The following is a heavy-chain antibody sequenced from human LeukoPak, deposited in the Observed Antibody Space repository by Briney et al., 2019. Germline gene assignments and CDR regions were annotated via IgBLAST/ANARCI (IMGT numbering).Heavy chain of an antibody. V-gene: IGHV3-30*02. D-gene: IGHD4-11*01. CDR3: AKASGDYLGPHRALDI. Sequence: GGSLRLSCAASGFTFSSYDMHWVRQAPGKGLEWVAFIRYDGSDKYYADSVKGRFSISRDNSKNTMSLQMNSLGVEDTALYFCAKASGDYLGPHRALDIWGQGTQVTVS. J-gene: IGHJ3*02. CDR1: GFTFSSYD. CDR2: IRYDGSDK.